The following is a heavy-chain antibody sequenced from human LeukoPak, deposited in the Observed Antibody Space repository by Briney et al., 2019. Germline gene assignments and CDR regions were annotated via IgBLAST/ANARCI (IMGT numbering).Heavy chain of an antibody. J-gene: IGHJ4*02. V-gene: IGHV4-39*07. Sequence: SETLSLTCTVSGGSISSSSYYWGWIRQPPGKGLEWIGRIYTSGSTNYNPSLKSRVTMSVDTSKNQFSLKLSSVTAADTAVYYCARDCCSGGSCYSGDYWGQGTLVTVSS. CDR2: IYTSGST. CDR3: ARDCCSGGSCYSGDY. D-gene: IGHD2-15*01. CDR1: GGSISSSSYY.